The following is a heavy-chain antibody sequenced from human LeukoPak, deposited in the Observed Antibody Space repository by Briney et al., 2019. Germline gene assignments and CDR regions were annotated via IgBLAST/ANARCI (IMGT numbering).Heavy chain of an antibody. CDR2: ISGSGATT. D-gene: IGHD2-15*01. CDR1: GFTFSSYA. J-gene: IGHJ3*01. CDR3: AKAPNSGGNCYDASDV. Sequence: PGESLRLSCAASGFTFSSYAMSWVRQAPGKGLEWVSAISGSGATTYYTDSAKGRFTISRDNSKITLYLQMDSLRAEDTAMYYCAKAPNSGGNCYDASDVWGQGTMVTVSS. V-gene: IGHV3-23*01.